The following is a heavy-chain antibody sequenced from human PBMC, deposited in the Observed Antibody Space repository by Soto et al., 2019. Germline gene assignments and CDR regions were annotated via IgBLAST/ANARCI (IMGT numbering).Heavy chain of an antibody. J-gene: IGHJ3*02. CDR1: GFTFITYA. CDR2: VSYDGNYK. CDR3: ARSNSATTQRRYAFDI. D-gene: IGHD6-25*01. V-gene: IGHV3-30-3*01. Sequence: GGSLRLFCAASGFTFITYAMHWVRLAPGKGLEWVAAVSYDGNYKHYADSVKGRFSISRDNSRNTLNLQMSSLRPEDTAVYYCARSNSATTQRRYAFDIWGQGTEVTVSS.